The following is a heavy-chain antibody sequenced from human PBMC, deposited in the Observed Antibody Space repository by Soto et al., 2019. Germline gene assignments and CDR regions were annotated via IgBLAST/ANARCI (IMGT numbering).Heavy chain of an antibody. D-gene: IGHD6-13*01. Sequence: ASVKVSCKAIGYSFTSHYMHWVRQAPGQGLEWMGTIYPGGVNIGYAQKFKGRVTMTKDTSTSTVYMELNSLTSEDTAVYYCAKEHSGSWYSFDYWGQGTLVTVSS. J-gene: IGHJ4*02. V-gene: IGHV1-46*01. CDR3: AKEHSGSWYSFDY. CDR2: IYPGGVNI. CDR1: GYSFTSHY.